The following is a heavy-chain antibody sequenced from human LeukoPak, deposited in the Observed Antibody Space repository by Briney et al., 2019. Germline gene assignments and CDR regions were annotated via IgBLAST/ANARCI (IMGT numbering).Heavy chain of an antibody. CDR3: AGSVRYGSGCFDY. CDR1: GFTFSSYG. V-gene: IGHV3-30*03. Sequence: GRSLRLSCAASGFTFSSYGMHWVRQAPGKGLEWVAVISYDGSNKYYADPVKGRFTISRDNSKNTLCLQMNSLRAEDTAMYYCAGSVRYGSGCFDYWGQGTLVTVSS. CDR2: ISYDGSNK. J-gene: IGHJ4*02. D-gene: IGHD6-19*01.